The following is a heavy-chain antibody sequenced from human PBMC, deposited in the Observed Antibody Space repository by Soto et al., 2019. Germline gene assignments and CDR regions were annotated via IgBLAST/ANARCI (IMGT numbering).Heavy chain of an antibody. CDR2: IYYSGST. D-gene: IGHD5-18*01. CDR1: GGSISYYY. V-gene: IGHV4-59*01. Sequence: SETLSLTCTVSGGSISYYYWSWIRQPPGKELEWIGSIYYSGSTNYNPSLKSRVTISVDPSKNQFSLKLSSVTAADTAVYYCARNTAMVQCGSWGKGTLVSV. CDR3: ARNTAMVQCGS. J-gene: IGHJ4*02.